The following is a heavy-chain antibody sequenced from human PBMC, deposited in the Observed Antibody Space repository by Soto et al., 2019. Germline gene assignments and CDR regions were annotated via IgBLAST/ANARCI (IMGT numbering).Heavy chain of an antibody. CDR3: ARGAYYYYYGLDV. Sequence: PGGSLRLSCAASGFTFHTYEMNWVRQAPGKGLEWVSYISSTSSTISYADSVKGRFTISRDNAKNSLSLQMNSLRAEDTAVYYRARGAYYYYYGLDVWGQGTTVTVSS. J-gene: IGHJ6*02. CDR1: GFTFHTYE. V-gene: IGHV3-48*03. CDR2: ISSTSSTI.